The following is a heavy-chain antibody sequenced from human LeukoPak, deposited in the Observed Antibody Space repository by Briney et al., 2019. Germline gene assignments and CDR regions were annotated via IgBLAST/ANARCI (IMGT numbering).Heavy chain of an antibody. D-gene: IGHD2-21*01. V-gene: IGHV3-23*01. CDR3: ARGGYCSGGNCHATLYDF. CDR1: GFTLSSSA. J-gene: IGHJ4*02. Sequence: GGSLRLSCAASGFTLSSSAMSWVRHAPGKGLEWVSSISGSGSGGSTYYADSVKGRFTISRDNSKNTLYLQMNSLRAEDTAVYYCARGGYCSGGNCHATLYDFWGQGTLVTVSS. CDR2: ISGSGSGGST.